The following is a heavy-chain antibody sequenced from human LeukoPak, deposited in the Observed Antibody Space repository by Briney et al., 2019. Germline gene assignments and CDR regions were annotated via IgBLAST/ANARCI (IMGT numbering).Heavy chain of an antibody. CDR1: GGTFSSYA. V-gene: IGHV1-69*13. J-gene: IGHJ5*02. Sequence: SVKVSCKASGGTFSSYATSWVRQAPGQGLEWMGGIIPIFGTANYAQKFQGRVTITADESTSTAHMELSSLRSEDTAVYYCARIAVAGTYWFDPWGQGTLVTVSS. D-gene: IGHD6-19*01. CDR2: IIPIFGTA. CDR3: ARIAVAGTYWFDP.